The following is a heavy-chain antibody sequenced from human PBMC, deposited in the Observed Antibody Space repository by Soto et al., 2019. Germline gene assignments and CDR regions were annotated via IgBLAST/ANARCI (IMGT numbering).Heavy chain of an antibody. CDR3: AKVAGGLGYFDL. V-gene: IGHV3-23*01. CDR2: ISATGGNI. Sequence: LRLSCVASGFTFSDYAMTWVRQAPGKGLEWVATISATGGNIEYTDSLKGRFTISRDNSKNTLYLQLNGLTSDDTAVHYCAKVAGGLGYFDLWGRGTLVTVSS. CDR1: GFTFSDYA. J-gene: IGHJ2*01. D-gene: IGHD3-16*01.